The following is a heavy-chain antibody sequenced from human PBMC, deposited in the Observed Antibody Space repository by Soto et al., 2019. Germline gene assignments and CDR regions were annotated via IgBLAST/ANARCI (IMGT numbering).Heavy chain of an antibody. V-gene: IGHV4-39*01. CDR2: IYYSGST. Sequence: ETLSLTCTVSGGSISSSSYYWGWIRQPPGKGLEWIGSIYYSGSTYYNPSLKSRVTISVDTSKNQFSLKLSSVTAADTAVYYCARHVDSSSWYRTYYYYGMDVWGQGTTVTVSS. CDR3: ARHVDSSSWYRTYYYYGMDV. J-gene: IGHJ6*02. D-gene: IGHD6-13*01. CDR1: GGSISSSSYY.